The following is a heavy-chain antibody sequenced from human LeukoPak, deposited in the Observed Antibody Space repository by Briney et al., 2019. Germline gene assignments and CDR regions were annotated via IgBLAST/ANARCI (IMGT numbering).Heavy chain of an antibody. Sequence: RPGGSLRLSCAASGFTCDDYGMSWVRQAPGKGLEWVSGINWNGGRTGYADSVKGRFTISRDNAKNSLYLQMNSLRAEDTALYYCARDLASSDVWGKGTTVTVSS. CDR3: ARDLASSDV. D-gene: IGHD3-16*01. CDR1: GFTCDDYG. J-gene: IGHJ6*04. V-gene: IGHV3-20*04. CDR2: INWNGGRT.